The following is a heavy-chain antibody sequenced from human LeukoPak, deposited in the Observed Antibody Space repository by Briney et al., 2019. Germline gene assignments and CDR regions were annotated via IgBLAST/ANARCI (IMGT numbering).Heavy chain of an antibody. CDR2: IIPILGIA. V-gene: IGHV1-69*04. J-gene: IGHJ4*02. CDR1: GGTFSSYA. D-gene: IGHD1-1*01. CDR3: AKASWVSNADAVL. Sequence: ASVKVSCKASGGTFSSYAISWVRQAPGQGLEWMGRIIPILGIANYAQKFQGRVTITADKSTSTAYMELSSLRSEDTAVYYCAKASWVSNADAVLWGQGTVVTVSS.